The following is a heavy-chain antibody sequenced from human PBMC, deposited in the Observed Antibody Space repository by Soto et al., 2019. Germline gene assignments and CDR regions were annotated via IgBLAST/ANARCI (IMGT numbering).Heavy chain of an antibody. D-gene: IGHD3-22*01. CDR3: ARDTYYYDSSGYPTPEPY. CDR2: INHSGST. Sequence: SETLSRTCAVYGGSFSGYCWSWIRPPPGKGLEWIGEINHSGSTNYNPSLKSRVTISVDTSKNQFSLKLSSVTAADTAVYYCARDTYYYDSSGYPTPEPYWGQGTLVTVSS. J-gene: IGHJ4*02. V-gene: IGHV4-34*01. CDR1: GGSFSGYC.